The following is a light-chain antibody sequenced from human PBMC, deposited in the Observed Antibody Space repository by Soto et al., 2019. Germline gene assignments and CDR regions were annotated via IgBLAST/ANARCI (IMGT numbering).Light chain of an antibody. J-gene: IGLJ1*01. CDR1: SSNIGSNS. V-gene: IGLV1-44*01. Sequence: QSVLTQPPSASGTPGQRVTISCSGSSSNIGSNSLNWYQQVPGTTTKILIYSNSQRPSGVPDRFSGSKSGTSASLAISVLQSEDEADYYCGVWDDTVNVRYLFGTGTKLTVL. CDR2: SNS. CDR3: GVWDDTVNVRYL.